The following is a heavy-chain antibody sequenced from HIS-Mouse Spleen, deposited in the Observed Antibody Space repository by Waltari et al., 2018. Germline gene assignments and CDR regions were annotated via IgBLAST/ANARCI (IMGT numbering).Heavy chain of an antibody. J-gene: IGHJ2*01. CDR3: AREIPYSSGWYDWYFDL. CDR2: IYYIGST. D-gene: IGHD6-13*01. V-gene: IGHV4-39*07. CDR1: RGSISSSCYY. Sequence: QLQLQESGPGLVKPSETPSLTCTVARGSISSSCYYWGWIRQPPGKGLEWIGSIYYIGSTYYNPSLKSRVTISVDTSKSQFSLKLSSVTAADTAVYYCAREIPYSSGWYDWYFDLWGRGTLVTVSS.